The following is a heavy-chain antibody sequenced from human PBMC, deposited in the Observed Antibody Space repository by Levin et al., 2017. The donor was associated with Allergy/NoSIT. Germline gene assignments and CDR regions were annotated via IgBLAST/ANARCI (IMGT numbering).Heavy chain of an antibody. CDR3: ARDPNAYCSGGSCYWFDP. D-gene: IGHD2-15*01. CDR2: ISYDGSNK. Sequence: GGSLRLSCAASGFTFSSYGMHWVRQAPGKGLEWVAVISYDGSNKYYADSVKGRFTISRDNSKNTLYLQMNSLRAEDTAVYYCARDPNAYCSGGSCYWFDPWGQGTLVTVSS. CDR1: GFTFSSYG. J-gene: IGHJ5*02. V-gene: IGHV3-30*03.